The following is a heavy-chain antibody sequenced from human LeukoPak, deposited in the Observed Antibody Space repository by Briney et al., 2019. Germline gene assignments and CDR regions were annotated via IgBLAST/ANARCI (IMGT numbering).Heavy chain of an antibody. CDR3: ATGSQIREADY. V-gene: IGHV3-11*01. CDR2: ISGGSEDI. J-gene: IGHJ4*02. Sequence: GGSLRLSCAASGFSISGYYMGWIRQGPGKGLEWLSYISGGSEDISYADSVKGRFTISRDNAKQSLSLQMNSLRAEDTAVYYCATGSQIREADYWGQGTLVTVSS. CDR1: GFSISGYY. D-gene: IGHD3-10*01.